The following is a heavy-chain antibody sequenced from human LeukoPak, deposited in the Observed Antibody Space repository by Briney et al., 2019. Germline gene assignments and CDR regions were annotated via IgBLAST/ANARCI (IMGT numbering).Heavy chain of an antibody. CDR3: ARQQGALAGGLYV. D-gene: IGHD1-26*01. J-gene: IGHJ6*02. V-gene: IGHV5-51*01. CDR2: IYPGDSDT. Sequence: PGESLKISCKGSGYSFSSYWIAWVRQMPGKGLEWMGIIYPGDSDTRYSPSFQGQVTISADKSISTAYLQWSSLKASDTAMYYCARQQGALAGGLYVWGQGTTVTVSS. CDR1: GYSFSSYW.